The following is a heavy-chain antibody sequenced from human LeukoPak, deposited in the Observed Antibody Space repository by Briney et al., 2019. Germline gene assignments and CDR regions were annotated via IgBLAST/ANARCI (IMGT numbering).Heavy chain of an antibody. J-gene: IGHJ4*02. CDR3: AREFSGSNYGFPFDY. V-gene: IGHV3-30*02. CDR2: IRYDGGNT. D-gene: IGHD1-26*01. CDR1: GFIFSNYA. Sequence: GGSLRLSCAASGFIFSNYAMQWVRQAPGMGLEWVAFIRYDGGNTYYADSVKGRFTISRDNAKNSLYLQMNSLRAEDTAVYYCAREFSGSNYGFPFDYWGQGTLVTVSS.